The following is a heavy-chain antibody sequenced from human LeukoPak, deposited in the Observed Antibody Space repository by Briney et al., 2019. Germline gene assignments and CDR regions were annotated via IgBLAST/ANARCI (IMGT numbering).Heavy chain of an antibody. CDR2: MNPNSGNT. J-gene: IGHJ4*02. CDR3: ARVDRSGYSYGYSIDY. D-gene: IGHD5-18*01. V-gene: IGHV1-8*01. Sequence: ASVKVSCKASGYTFTSYDINWVRQATGQGLEWMGWMNPNSGNTDYAQKFQGRVTMTRNTSISTAYMELSSLRSEDTAVYYCARVDRSGYSYGYSIDYWGQGTLVTVSS. CDR1: GYTFTSYD.